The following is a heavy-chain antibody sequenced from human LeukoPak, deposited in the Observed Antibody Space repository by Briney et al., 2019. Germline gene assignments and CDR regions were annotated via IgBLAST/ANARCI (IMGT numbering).Heavy chain of an antibody. CDR1: GLSFSTYA. Sequence: GGSLRLSCAASGLSFSTYAMSWVRQAPGEGLVWVSRVNSDRRSVAYADSVQGRFTISTDNTKNTVYLQMDSLRAEDTAVYYCTRERNNGWDSWGQGTLVSVSS. D-gene: IGHD6-19*01. V-gene: IGHV3-74*01. CDR3: TRERNNGWDS. J-gene: IGHJ4*02. CDR2: VNSDRRSV.